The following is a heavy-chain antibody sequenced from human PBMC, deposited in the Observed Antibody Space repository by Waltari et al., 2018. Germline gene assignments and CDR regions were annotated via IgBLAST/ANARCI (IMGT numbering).Heavy chain of an antibody. D-gene: IGHD3-3*01. CDR3: ARDPVRYDFWSGGVDYYFDY. CDR1: GYPFTSYA. V-gene: IGHV7-4-1*02. J-gene: IGHJ4*02. CDR2: IKTNTGNP. Sequence: QVQLVQSGSELKKPGASVKVSCKASGYPFTSYAMNWVRQAPGQGVEWMVWIKTNTGNPTYAQGFTGRFVFSLDTSVSTAYLQISSLKAEDTAVYYCARDPVRYDFWSGGVDYYFDYWGQGTLVTVSS.